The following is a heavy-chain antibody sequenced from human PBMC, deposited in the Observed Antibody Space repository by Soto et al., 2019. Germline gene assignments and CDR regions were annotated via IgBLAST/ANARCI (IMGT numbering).Heavy chain of an antibody. CDR3: ARVGSDGYNLGDVFDI. J-gene: IGHJ3*02. CDR1: GFTFSSYW. V-gene: IGHV3-74*01. D-gene: IGHD2-21*01. Sequence: GGSLRLSCAASGFTFSSYWMHWVRQAPGKGLVWVSRINSDGSSTSYADAVKGRFTISRDNAKNTLYLQMNSLRADDTAVYYCARVGSDGYNLGDVFDIWGQGTMVTVSS. CDR2: INSDGSST.